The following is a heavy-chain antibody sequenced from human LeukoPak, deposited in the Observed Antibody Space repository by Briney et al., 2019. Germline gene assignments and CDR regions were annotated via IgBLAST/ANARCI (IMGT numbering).Heavy chain of an antibody. CDR1: GFTFSSYS. CDR3: TRVAQSGPTGWFDP. J-gene: IGHJ5*02. V-gene: IGHV3-21*01. D-gene: IGHD1-1*01. Sequence: GGSLRLSCAASGFTFSSYSMNWVRQAPGKGLEWVSSISSTGSYIYYADSVKGRFTISRDNPGNVVYLQMDSLRAEDTAVYYCTRVAQSGPTGWFDPWGQETLVTVSS. CDR2: ISSTGSYI.